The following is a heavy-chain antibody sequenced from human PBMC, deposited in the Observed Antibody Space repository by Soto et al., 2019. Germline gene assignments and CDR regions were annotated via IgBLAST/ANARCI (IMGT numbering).Heavy chain of an antibody. CDR1: GFTFSSYA. CDR2: ISYDGSNK. CDR3: ARDLVGDIVLMVYAINVFGY. V-gene: IGHV3-30-3*01. D-gene: IGHD2-8*01. Sequence: GGSLRLSCAASGFTFSSYAMHWVRQAPGKGLEWVAVISYDGSNKYYADSVKGRFTISRDNSKNTLYLQMNSLRAEDTAVYYCARDLVGDIVLMVYAINVFGYWGQGTLVTVSS. J-gene: IGHJ4*02.